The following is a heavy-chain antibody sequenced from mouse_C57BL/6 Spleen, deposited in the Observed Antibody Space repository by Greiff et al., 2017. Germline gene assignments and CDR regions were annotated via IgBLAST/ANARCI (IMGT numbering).Heavy chain of an antibody. CDR1: GFTFSSYA. Sequence: EVKVVESGGGLVKPGGSLKLSCAASGFTFSSYAMSWVRQTPEKRLEWVATISDGGSYTYYPDNVKGRFTLSRDNATNNLYLQMSQLKSEDTAMYCCARGARRDSSYWYFDVWGTGTTVTVSS. D-gene: IGHD2-12*01. CDR2: ISDGGSYT. V-gene: IGHV5-4*03. J-gene: IGHJ1*03. CDR3: ARGARRDSSYWYFDV.